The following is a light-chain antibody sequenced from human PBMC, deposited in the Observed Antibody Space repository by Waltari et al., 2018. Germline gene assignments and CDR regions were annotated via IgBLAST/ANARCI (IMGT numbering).Light chain of an antibody. V-gene: IGLV2-14*03. CDR2: DVH. CDR1: SNDVGVYTY. CDR3: SSYTNTNTLV. Sequence: QSALTHPASLSGSPGQSITISCTGTSNDVGVYTYVPWYLHLPGKAPKLIIYDVHRWPSGVSNRFSGSKSGNTASLTISGLQAEDEADYYCSSYTNTNTLVFGGGTKVTVL. J-gene: IGLJ2*01.